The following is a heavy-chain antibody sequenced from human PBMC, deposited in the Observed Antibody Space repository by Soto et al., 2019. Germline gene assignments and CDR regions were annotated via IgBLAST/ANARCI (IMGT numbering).Heavy chain of an antibody. CDR2: ISSSSTI. CDR1: GFTFSSYS. J-gene: IGHJ6*03. Sequence: GGSLRLSCAASGFTFSSYSMNWVRQAPGKGLEWVSYISSSSTIYYADSVKGRFTISRDNAKNSLYLQMNSLRAEDTAVYYCARDPSYGSGSYYRPKIYYYYYMDVWGKGTTVTVSS. V-gene: IGHV3-48*01. CDR3: ARDPSYGSGSYYRPKIYYYYYMDV. D-gene: IGHD3-10*01.